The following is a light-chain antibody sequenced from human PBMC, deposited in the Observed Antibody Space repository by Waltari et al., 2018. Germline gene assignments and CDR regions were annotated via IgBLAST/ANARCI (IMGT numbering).Light chain of an antibody. J-gene: IGLJ3*02. CDR2: EDS. CDR3: QVWDGSSDHRV. Sequence: SYVLTQPPSVSVAPGKTARITCGGDNIGSKSVHWYQRKPGQAPVLVIYEDSDRPSGIPERFAGSNSGNTATLAISWVEAGDEADYSCQVWDGSSDHRVFGGGTKVTVL. CDR1: NIGSKS. V-gene: IGLV3-21*04.